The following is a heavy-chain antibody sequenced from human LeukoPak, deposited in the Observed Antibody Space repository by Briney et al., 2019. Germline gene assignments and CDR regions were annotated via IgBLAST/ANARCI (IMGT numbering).Heavy chain of an antibody. D-gene: IGHD3-10*01. J-gene: IGHJ4*02. Sequence: ASVKVSCKASGYTFTGYYMHWVRQAPGQGLEWMGWINPNSGGTNYAQKFQGRVTMTRDTSTSTVYMELSSLRSEDTAVYYCAREGFHGQELFPTFDYWGQGTLVTVSS. V-gene: IGHV1-2*02. CDR3: AREGFHGQELFPTFDY. CDR1: GYTFTGYY. CDR2: INPNSGGT.